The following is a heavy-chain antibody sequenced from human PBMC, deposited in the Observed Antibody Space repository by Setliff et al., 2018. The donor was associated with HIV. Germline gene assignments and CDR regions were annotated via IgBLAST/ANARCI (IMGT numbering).Heavy chain of an antibody. CDR2: IYWTGQT. CDR1: DSAMDSHY. V-gene: IGHV4-59*08. Sequence: SETLSLTCTVSDSAMDSHYWSWVRQSPGRGLEYIGYIYWTGQTDYNPTLKSPVTISLDTSGNQFSLKLNSVTGADTAVYYCPKISPRGYSDITTTRLTDPFDVWGPGTMVTVSS. CDR3: PKISPRGYSDITTTRLTDPFDV. J-gene: IGHJ3*01. D-gene: IGHD3-3*01.